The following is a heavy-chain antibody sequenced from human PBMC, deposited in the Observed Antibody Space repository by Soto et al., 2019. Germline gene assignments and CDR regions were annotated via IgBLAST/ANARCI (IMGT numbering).Heavy chain of an antibody. Sequence: SETLSLTCTVSGGSISSGDYYWSWIRQPPGKGLEWIGCIYYSGSTYYIPSLKSRVTISVDTSKNQFSLKLTSVTAADTAVYYCARDYYDGSGYYTDYWGQGTLVTVSS. V-gene: IGHV4-30-4*01. CDR1: GGSISSGDYY. CDR2: IYYSGST. D-gene: IGHD3-22*01. CDR3: ARDYYDGSGYYTDY. J-gene: IGHJ4*02.